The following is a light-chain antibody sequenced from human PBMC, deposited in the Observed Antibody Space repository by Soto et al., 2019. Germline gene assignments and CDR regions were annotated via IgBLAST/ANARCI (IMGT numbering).Light chain of an antibody. J-gene: IGLJ2*01. CDR2: DVS. Sequence: QSALTQPASVSGSPGQSIAISCNGTSSDVGGYNYVSWYQQHPGKAPKLMIYDVSNRPSGVSNRFSGSKSGNTASLTISGLQPEDEADYYCSSYTSSSTLVVFGGGTKLTVL. CDR3: SSYTSSSTLVV. V-gene: IGLV2-14*01. CDR1: SSDVGGYNY.